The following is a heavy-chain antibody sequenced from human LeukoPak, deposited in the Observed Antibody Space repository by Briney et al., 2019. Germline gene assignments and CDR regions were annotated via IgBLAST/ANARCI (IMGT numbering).Heavy chain of an antibody. D-gene: IGHD6-19*01. CDR1: GFTYSDYY. CDR2: ISSSSSYT. CDR3: ARVKGAKRSAGDY. Sequence: GGPLRLFCGASGFTYSDYYMSWIRQAPGKGLEWVSYISSSSSYTNYADSVKGRFTISRDNAKNSLYLQMNSLRVEDTAVYYCARVKGAKRSAGDYWGQGTLVTVSS. J-gene: IGHJ4*02. V-gene: IGHV3-11*06.